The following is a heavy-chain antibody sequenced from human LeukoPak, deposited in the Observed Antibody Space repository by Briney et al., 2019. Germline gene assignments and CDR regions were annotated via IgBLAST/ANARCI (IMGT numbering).Heavy chain of an antibody. D-gene: IGHD1-26*01. J-gene: IGHJ4*02. CDR2: IYYSGGT. V-gene: IGHV4-59*01. CDR1: GGSFNTYY. Sequence: PSETLSLTCTVSGGSFNTYYWSWIRQPPGKGLEWIGYIYYSGGTNYNPSLKSRVTISVDTSKNQFPLKLSSVTAADTAVYYCARDVGRGYYFDYWGQGTLVTVSS. CDR3: ARDVGRGYYFDY.